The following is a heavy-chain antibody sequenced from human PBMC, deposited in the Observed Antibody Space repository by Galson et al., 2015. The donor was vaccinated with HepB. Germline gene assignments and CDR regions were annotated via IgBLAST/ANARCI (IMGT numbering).Heavy chain of an antibody. D-gene: IGHD3-16*01. CDR1: GFTVSSNY. Sequence: SLRLSCAASGFTVSSNYMTWVRQAPGKGLEWVSVIYSGGSTYYADSVKGRFTISRNKSKNTRYLQMNSLRAEDTAADYCARAGLGEPLSYYYSGMDVWGQGTPVSASS. CDR3: ARAGLGEPLSYYYSGMDV. J-gene: IGHJ6*02. CDR2: IYSGGST. V-gene: IGHV3-66*02.